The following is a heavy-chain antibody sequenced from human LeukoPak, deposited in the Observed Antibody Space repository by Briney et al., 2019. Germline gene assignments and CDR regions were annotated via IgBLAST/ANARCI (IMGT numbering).Heavy chain of an antibody. V-gene: IGHV3-30*18. D-gene: IGHD6-13*01. CDR1: GFTFTNYV. J-gene: IGHJ4*02. CDR2: ISYDGSNK. CDR3: AKDPRRYSRTGGYFDY. Sequence: GGSLRLSCAASGFTFTNYVMHWVRQAPGKGLEWVAVISYDGSNKYYADSVKGRFTISRDNSKNTLYLQMNSLRAEDTAVYYCAKDPRRYSRTGGYFDYWGQGTLVTVSS.